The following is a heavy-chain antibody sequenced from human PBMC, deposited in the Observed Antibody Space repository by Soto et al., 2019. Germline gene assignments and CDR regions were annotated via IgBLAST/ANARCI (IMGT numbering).Heavy chain of an antibody. D-gene: IGHD3-22*01. CDR2: IYYSGST. CDR3: ASDPTYYYDSSGHAFDI. CDR1: GGSISSYY. J-gene: IGHJ3*02. V-gene: IGHV4-59*01. Sequence: QVQLQESGPGLVKPSETLSITCTVSGGSISSYYWSWLRQPPGTGLEWIGYIYYSGSTNYNPSLKSRVTTSVGTSKNQFALKLSSVTAADTAVYYCASDPTYYYDSSGHAFDIWGQGTMVTVSS.